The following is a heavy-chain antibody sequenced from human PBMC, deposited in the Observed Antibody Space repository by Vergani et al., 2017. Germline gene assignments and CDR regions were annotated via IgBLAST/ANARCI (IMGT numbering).Heavy chain of an antibody. CDR2: ISISGNT. Sequence: QVQLQESGPGLVKPSQTLSLTCTVFGGSISSGSYYWSWIRQPAGKGLEWIGRISISGNTDYNSSLKRRISMSVETSKNQFSLKVNSLTAADTAVYYCARDQRWGHSLDRWGQGTLVTVSS. CDR1: GGSISSGSYY. D-gene: IGHD5-24*01. J-gene: IGHJ5*02. CDR3: ARDQRWGHSLDR. V-gene: IGHV4-61*02.